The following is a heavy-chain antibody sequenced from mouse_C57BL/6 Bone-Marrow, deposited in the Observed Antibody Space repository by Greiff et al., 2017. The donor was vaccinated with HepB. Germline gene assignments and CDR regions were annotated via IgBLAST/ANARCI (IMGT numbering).Heavy chain of an antibody. CDR2: SRNKANDYTT. V-gene: IGHV7-1*01. CDR3: ARDAPYYFDY. Sequence: EVQGVESGGGLVQSGRSLRLSCATSGFTFSDFYMEWVRQAPGKGLEWIAASRNKANDYTTAYSAAVKGRFIVSRDTSQSILYLQMNALRAEDTAIYYCARDAPYYFDYWGQGTTLTVSS. CDR1: GFTFSDFY. J-gene: IGHJ2*01.